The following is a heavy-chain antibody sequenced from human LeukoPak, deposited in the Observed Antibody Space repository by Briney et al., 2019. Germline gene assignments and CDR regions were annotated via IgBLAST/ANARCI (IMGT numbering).Heavy chain of an antibody. D-gene: IGHD6-19*01. CDR2: FDPEDGET. CDR1: GYTLTELS. J-gene: IGHJ5*02. V-gene: IGHV1-24*01. CDR3: ARLAAVAVRFDP. Sequence: ASVKVSCKVSGYTLTELSMHWVRQAPGKGLEWMGGFDPEDGETIYAQKFQGRVTMTEDTSTDTAYMELSSLRSEDTAVYYCARLAAVAVRFDPWGQGTLVTVSS.